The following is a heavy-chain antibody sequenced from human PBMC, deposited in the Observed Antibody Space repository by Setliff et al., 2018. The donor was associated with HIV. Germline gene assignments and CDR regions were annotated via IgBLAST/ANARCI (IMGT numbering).Heavy chain of an antibody. CDR2: IYYIGTT. D-gene: IGHD3-10*01. J-gene: IGHJ6*04. CDR1: GGSITSNY. CDR3: ARAMTYSGSGSYALDV. V-gene: IGHV4-59*01. Sequence: PSETLSLTCTVSGGSITSNYWGWIRQPPGKALEWICYIYYIGTTNYNPSLQSRVTIFLDTSKTQFSLRLSSVTAADTAMYYCARAMTYSGSGSYALDVWGKGTTVTVSS.